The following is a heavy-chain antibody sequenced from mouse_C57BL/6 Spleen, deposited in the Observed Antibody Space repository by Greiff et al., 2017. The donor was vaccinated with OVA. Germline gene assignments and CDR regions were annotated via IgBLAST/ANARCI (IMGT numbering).Heavy chain of an antibody. CDR2: IYPGDGDT. V-gene: IGHV1-80*01. CDR1: GYAFSSYW. CDR3: ARNYVSSNRFDY. Sequence: QVQLQQSGAELVKPGASVKISCKASGYAFSSYWMNWVKQRPGKGLEWIGQIYPGDGDTNYNGKFKGKATLTADKSSSTAYMQLSSLTSEDSAVYFCARNYVSSNRFDYWGQGTTLTVSS. J-gene: IGHJ2*01. D-gene: IGHD1-1*01.